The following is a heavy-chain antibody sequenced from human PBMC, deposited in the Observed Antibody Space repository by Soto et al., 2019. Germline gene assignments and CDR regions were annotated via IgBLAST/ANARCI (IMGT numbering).Heavy chain of an antibody. CDR1: GFTFSSYG. D-gene: IGHD3-3*01. Sequence: GGSLRLSCAASGFTFSSYGMHWVRQAPGKGLEWVAVISYDGSNKYYADSVKGRFTISRDNSKNTLYLQMNSLRAEDTAVYYCAKDSEILEWLLCLDYWGQGTLVTVSS. V-gene: IGHV3-30*18. CDR3: AKDSEILEWLLCLDY. CDR2: ISYDGSNK. J-gene: IGHJ4*02.